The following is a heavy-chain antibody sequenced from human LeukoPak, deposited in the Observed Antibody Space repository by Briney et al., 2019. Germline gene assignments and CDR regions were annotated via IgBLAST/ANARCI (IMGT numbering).Heavy chain of an antibody. J-gene: IGHJ4*02. CDR2: IRVSGGGAT. CDR3: AKPTGTGVAKWYFDS. V-gene: IGHV3-23*01. Sequence: GGSLRLSCAASGLTFSVYAMTWVRQAPGKGLEWVSTIRVSGGGATYYADSVQGRFTISRDNSKNTLYLQMSSLRVEDTAVYYCAKPTGTGVAKWYFDSWGQGTLVTVSS. D-gene: IGHD3-10*01. CDR1: GLTFSVYA.